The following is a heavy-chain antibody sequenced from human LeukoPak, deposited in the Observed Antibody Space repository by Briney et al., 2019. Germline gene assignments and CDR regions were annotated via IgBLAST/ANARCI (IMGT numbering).Heavy chain of an antibody. Sequence: GGSLRLSCAASGFTFSSYAMSWVRQAPGKGLEWVSAISGSGGSTYYADSVKGRFTISRDNSKNTLYLQMNSLRAEDTAVYYCAKDTGLGALLWFGELWDWGQGTLVTVSS. D-gene: IGHD3-10*01. V-gene: IGHV3-23*01. CDR2: ISGSGGST. CDR3: AKDTGLGALLWFGELWD. J-gene: IGHJ4*02. CDR1: GFTFSSYA.